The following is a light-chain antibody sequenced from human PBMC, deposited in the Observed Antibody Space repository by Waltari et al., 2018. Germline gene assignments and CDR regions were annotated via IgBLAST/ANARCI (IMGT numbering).Light chain of an antibody. CDR2: NVS. Sequence: QSALAQPAPVSGSPGQSITISCTGSSSELGAFDLVSWYQQHPGRAPRPIIRNVSERPAGVPHRFSGSKSGNTASLTISSLRSEDDSLYFCSSFTTGSTGLFGGGTKLTVL. CDR3: SSFTTGSTGL. CDR1: SSELGAFDL. V-gene: IGLV2-14*03. J-gene: IGLJ2*01.